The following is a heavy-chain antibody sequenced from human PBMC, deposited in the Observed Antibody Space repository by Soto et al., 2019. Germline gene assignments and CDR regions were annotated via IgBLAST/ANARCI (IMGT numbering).Heavy chain of an antibody. J-gene: IGHJ4*02. Sequence: QVQLVQSGAEVKKPGSSVKVSCKASGGTFSSYAISWVRQAPGQGLEWMGGIIPIFGTANYAQKFQGRVTITADESTSTAYMELSSLRCEDTEVYYCARGGDIVGATWVDYWGQGTLVTVSS. D-gene: IGHD1-26*01. CDR2: IIPIFGTA. CDR3: ARGGDIVGATWVDY. V-gene: IGHV1-69*01. CDR1: GGTFSSYA.